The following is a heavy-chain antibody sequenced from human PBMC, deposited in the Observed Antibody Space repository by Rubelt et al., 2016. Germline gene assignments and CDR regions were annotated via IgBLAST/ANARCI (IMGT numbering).Heavy chain of an antibody. D-gene: IGHD3-10*01. CDR2: IHPSGST. Sequence: QVQLQQWGAGLLKPSETLSLTCAVNDGSFSGYYWSWIRQPPGKGLEWIGEIHPSGSTAYNPSLKSRVTMSTETSKSQFALTLSSVTAAETAVYYCARGQDPYKSGRIWGQGTMVTVSS. J-gene: IGHJ3*02. CDR1: DGSFSGYY. CDR3: ARGQDPYKSGRI. V-gene: IGHV4-34*01.